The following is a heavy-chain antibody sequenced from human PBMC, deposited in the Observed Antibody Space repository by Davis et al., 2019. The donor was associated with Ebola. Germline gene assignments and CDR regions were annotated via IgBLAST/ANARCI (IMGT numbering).Heavy chain of an antibody. Sequence: ASVKVSCKASGYTFTSYAMHWVRQAPGQRLEWMGWINAGNGNTKYSQKFQGRVTITRDTSASTAYMELSSLRSEDTAVYYCARVRGSGASWGMDVWGQGTTVTVSS. V-gene: IGHV1-3*01. D-gene: IGHD1-26*01. CDR3: ARVRGSGASWGMDV. J-gene: IGHJ6*02. CDR1: GYTFTSYA. CDR2: INAGNGNT.